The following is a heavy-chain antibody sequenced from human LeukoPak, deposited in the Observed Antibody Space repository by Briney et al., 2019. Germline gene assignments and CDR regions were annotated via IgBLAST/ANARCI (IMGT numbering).Heavy chain of an antibody. Sequence: SGGSLRLSCSASGFTFSTYAMHWVRQAPGKGLDYVSAITTNGGTTYYADSVKGRFTIFRDNSKNTLYLQMSSLRAEDTALYYCVRRSGYYYDYWGQGTLVTVSS. D-gene: IGHD3-22*01. V-gene: IGHV3-64D*06. CDR2: ITTNGGTT. J-gene: IGHJ4*02. CDR3: VRRSGYYYDY. CDR1: GFTFSTYA.